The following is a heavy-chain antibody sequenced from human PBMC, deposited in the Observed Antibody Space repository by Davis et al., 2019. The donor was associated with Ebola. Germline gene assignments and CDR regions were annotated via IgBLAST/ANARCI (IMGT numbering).Heavy chain of an antibody. CDR1: GFTFSSYA. Sequence: GESLKISCAASGFTFSSYAMSWVRQAPGKGLEWVSAISGSGGSTYYADSVKGRFTISRDNSKNTLYLQMNSLRAEDTAVYYCAKGYCSSTSCQGLYYYYGMDVWGQGTTVTVSS. CDR2: ISGSGGST. V-gene: IGHV3-23*01. CDR3: AKGYCSSTSCQGLYYYYGMDV. D-gene: IGHD2-2*01. J-gene: IGHJ6*02.